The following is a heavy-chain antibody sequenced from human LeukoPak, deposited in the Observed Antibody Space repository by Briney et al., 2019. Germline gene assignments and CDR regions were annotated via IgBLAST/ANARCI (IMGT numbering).Heavy chain of an antibody. V-gene: IGHV3-23*01. Sequence: PGGSLRLSCAASGFTFSSYAMSWVRQAPGKGLEWVSAISNSGGTTYYADSVKGRFTISRDNSKNTLYLQMNSLRAEDTAVYYCARSYYDSSGYYYWAYYFDYWGQGTLVTVSS. J-gene: IGHJ4*02. CDR1: GFTFSSYA. CDR3: ARSYYDSSGYYYWAYYFDY. CDR2: ISNSGGTT. D-gene: IGHD3-22*01.